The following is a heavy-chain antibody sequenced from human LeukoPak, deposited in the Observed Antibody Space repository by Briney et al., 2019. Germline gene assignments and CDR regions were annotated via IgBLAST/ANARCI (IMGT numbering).Heavy chain of an antibody. D-gene: IGHD6-6*01. J-gene: IGHJ4*02. V-gene: IGHV1-69*02. CDR3: ASYSSSSGCLDS. Sequence: SVKVSCKASGGTFSSYTISWVRQAPGQGLEWMGRIIPILGIANYAQKFQGRVTITADKSTSTAYMELSSLRSEDTAVYYCASYSSSSGCLDSWGQGNLVTVSS. CDR2: IIPILGIA. CDR1: GGTFSSYT.